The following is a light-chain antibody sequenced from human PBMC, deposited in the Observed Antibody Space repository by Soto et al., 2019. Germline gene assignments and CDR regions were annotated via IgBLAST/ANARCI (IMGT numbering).Light chain of an antibody. CDR2: GAS. J-gene: IGKJ1*01. V-gene: IGKV3-20*01. CDR1: QSVSSTY. CDR3: QQYGSSPPWT. Sequence: EIVLTQSPGTLSLSPGERATLSCRASQSVSSTYLAWYQQKPGQAPRILIYGASSRATGIPDRFSGSGCGTDFTHTISTLEPEDFAVYYCQQYGSSPPWTFGQGTKVEIK.